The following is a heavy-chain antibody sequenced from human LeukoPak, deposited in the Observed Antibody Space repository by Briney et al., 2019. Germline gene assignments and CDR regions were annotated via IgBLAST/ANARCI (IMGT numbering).Heavy chain of an antibody. CDR3: ARPRRIQGAQPFDY. V-gene: IGHV1-69*01. D-gene: IGHD3-10*01. CDR1: GGTFSSYA. CDR2: IIPIFGTA. J-gene: IGHJ4*02. Sequence: SVKVSCKASGGTFSSYAISWVRQAPGQGLEWMGGIIPIFGTANYAQKFQGRVTITADESTSTAYMELSSLRPEDTAVYYCARPRRIQGAQPFDYWGQGTLVTVSS.